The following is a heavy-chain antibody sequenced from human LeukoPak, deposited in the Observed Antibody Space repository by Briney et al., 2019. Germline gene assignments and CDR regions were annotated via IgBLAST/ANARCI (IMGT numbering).Heavy chain of an antibody. J-gene: IGHJ5*02. CDR2: INPNSGGT. CDR3: ARYDFWSGSPAVKWFDP. D-gene: IGHD3-3*01. CDR1: GYTFTGYY. Sequence: ASVKVSCKASGYTFTGYYMHWVRQAPRQGLEWMGWINPNSGGTNYAQKFQGRVTMTRDTSISTAYMELSSLRSEDTAVYYCARYDFWSGSPAVKWFDPWGQGTLVTVSS. V-gene: IGHV1-2*02.